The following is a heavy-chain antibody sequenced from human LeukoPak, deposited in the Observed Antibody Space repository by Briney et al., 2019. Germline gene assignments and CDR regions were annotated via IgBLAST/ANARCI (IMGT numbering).Heavy chain of an antibody. CDR1: GASIGSYY. CDR2: IYYSGTT. D-gene: IGHD2-2*01. CDR3: ARLGIGVVPSAMLGDYYFDY. J-gene: IGHJ4*02. V-gene: IGHV4-59*12. Sequence: SETLSLTCTVSGASIGSYYWNWIRQPPGKGLQWIGYIYYSGTTNYNPSLKSRVTISIDTSKNQFSLELSSVTAADTAVYYCARLGIGVVPSAMLGDYYFDYWGQGTLVTVSS.